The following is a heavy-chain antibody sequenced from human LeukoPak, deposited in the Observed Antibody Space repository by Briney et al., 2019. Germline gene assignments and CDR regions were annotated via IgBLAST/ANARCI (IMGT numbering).Heavy chain of an antibody. D-gene: IGHD3-22*01. CDR2: ISESGGYT. CDR1: GFTFSSYA. Sequence: GGSLRLSCAGSGFTFSSYAMSWVRQAPGKGLEWVSAISESGGYTKYADPVKGRFTISRDNSKNTLYLQMNSLKAEDTAAYYCATEDCSDYYSFDYWGQGTLVTVSS. CDR3: ATEDCSDYYSFDY. V-gene: IGHV3-23*01. J-gene: IGHJ4*02.